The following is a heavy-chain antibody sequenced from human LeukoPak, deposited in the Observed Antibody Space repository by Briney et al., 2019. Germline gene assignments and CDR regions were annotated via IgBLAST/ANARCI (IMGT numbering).Heavy chain of an antibody. J-gene: IGHJ4*02. Sequence: GSLRLSCAASGFTFSSYAMSWVRQAPGKGLEWVSAISGSGGSTYYADSVKGRFTISRDNSKNTLYLQMNSLRAEDAAVYYCAKGRVPAASPPPDDYWGQGTLVTVSS. CDR3: AKGRVPAASPPPDDY. D-gene: IGHD2-2*01. V-gene: IGHV3-23*01. CDR1: GFTFSSYA. CDR2: ISGSGGST.